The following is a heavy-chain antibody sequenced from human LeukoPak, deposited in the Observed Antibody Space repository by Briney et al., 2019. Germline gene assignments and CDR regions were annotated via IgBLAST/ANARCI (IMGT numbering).Heavy chain of an antibody. J-gene: IGHJ4*02. CDR3: ARVFPCSSTSCYPFDY. Sequence: SETLSLTCTVSGGSISSYYWSWIRQPPGKGLEWIGYIYYSGSTNYNPSLKSRVTISVDTSKNQFSLKLSSVTAADTAVYYCARVFPCSSTSCYPFDYWGQGTLVTVSS. D-gene: IGHD2-2*01. CDR1: GGSISSYY. V-gene: IGHV4-59*12. CDR2: IYYSGST.